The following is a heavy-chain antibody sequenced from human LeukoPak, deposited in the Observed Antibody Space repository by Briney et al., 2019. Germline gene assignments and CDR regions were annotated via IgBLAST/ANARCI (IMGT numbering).Heavy chain of an antibody. Sequence: SETLSLTCSVSDGSMISYHWSWIRQPAGKGLEWIGRIYTSGSTDYNPSLMSRVTMSVDTSMNLFALKLSSVTAADTAVYYCARQGVATAIDYWGQGTLVAVSS. CDR2: IYTSGST. V-gene: IGHV4-4*07. CDR1: DGSMISYH. D-gene: IGHD2-21*02. J-gene: IGHJ4*02. CDR3: ARQGVATAIDY.